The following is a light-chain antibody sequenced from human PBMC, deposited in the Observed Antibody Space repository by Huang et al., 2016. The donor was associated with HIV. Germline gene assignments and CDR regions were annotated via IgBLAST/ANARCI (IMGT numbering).Light chain of an antibody. V-gene: IGKV3-15*01. CDR3: QQYNDWPPLT. CDR2: DAS. J-gene: IGKJ4*01. CDR1: PSVDSD. Sequence: IEMTQSPATLSVSPVERATLSCRATPSVDSDLPWYQQKPGQAPRLLIYDASTRATGSSAKFNGTGSGTEFSLSITNLQSEDFAVYYCQQYNDWPPLTFGGGTKVEI.